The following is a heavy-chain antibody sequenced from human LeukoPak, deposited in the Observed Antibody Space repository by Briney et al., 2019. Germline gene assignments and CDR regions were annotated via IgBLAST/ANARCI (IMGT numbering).Heavy chain of an antibody. J-gene: IGHJ4*02. CDR2: INHSGST. Sequence: PSETLSLTCAVYGGSLSGYYWSWIRQPPGKGLEWIGEINHSGSTNYNPSLKSRVTISVDTSKNQFSLKLSSVTAADTAVYYCARTIRGRMGSRVFDYWGQGTLVTVSS. D-gene: IGHD3-10*01. CDR1: GGSLSGYY. V-gene: IGHV4-34*01. CDR3: ARTIRGRMGSRVFDY.